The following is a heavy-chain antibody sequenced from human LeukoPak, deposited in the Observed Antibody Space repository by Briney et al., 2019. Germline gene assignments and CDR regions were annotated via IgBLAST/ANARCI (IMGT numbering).Heavy chain of an antibody. V-gene: IGHV3-66*01. D-gene: IGHD3-22*01. CDR2: FYSGGST. Sequence: SGGSLRLSCAASGFTVSSNYMSWVRQAPGKGLEWVSVFYSGGSTYYADSVKGRFTISRDNSKNTLYLQMNSLRAEDTAVYYCARDSPLNCYDSSGYLDYWGQGTLVTVSS. CDR1: GFTVSSNY. CDR3: ARDSPLNCYDSSGYLDY. J-gene: IGHJ4*02.